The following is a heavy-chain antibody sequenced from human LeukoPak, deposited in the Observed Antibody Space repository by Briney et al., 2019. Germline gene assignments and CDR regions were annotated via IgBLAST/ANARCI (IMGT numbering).Heavy chain of an antibody. V-gene: IGHV4-59*01. CDR2: IYYSGST. Sequence: SSETLSLTCAVYGGSFSGYYWSWIRQPPGKGLEWIGYIYYSGSTNYNPPLKRRVTISVDTSKNQFSLTLSSLTAADTAVYYCARSYERGYSYRYYFDYWGQGTLVTVSS. CDR3: ARSYERGYSYRYYFDY. J-gene: IGHJ4*02. CDR1: GGSFSGYY. D-gene: IGHD5-18*01.